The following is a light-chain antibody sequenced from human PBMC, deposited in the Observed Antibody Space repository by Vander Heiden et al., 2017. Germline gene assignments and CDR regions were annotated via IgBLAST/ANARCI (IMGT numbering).Light chain of an antibody. CDR1: QSIDNY. J-gene: IGKJ3*01. CDR2: GAS. Sequence: DIQVTQSPSSLSASVGDRVIITCRTSQSIDNYLNWYQEKPGKGPSLLIYGASTLQIGVPSRFSGSGSGTEFTLTISSLQPEDFATYSCQQSYITPFTFGPGTKVDIK. V-gene: IGKV1-39*01. CDR3: QQSYITPFT.